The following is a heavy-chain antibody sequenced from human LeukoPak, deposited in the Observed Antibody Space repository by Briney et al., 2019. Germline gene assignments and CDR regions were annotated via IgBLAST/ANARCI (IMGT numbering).Heavy chain of an antibody. V-gene: IGHV3-74*01. Sequence: GGSLRLSCAASGFLFSNYWMHWVRQAPGKGLVWVSRLNSDAGSTSYADSVKGRFTISRDNAKNTLYLQLNSLRAEDTAVYYCVRGPYLYGDDYYYYYMDVWGKGTTVTVSS. CDR2: LNSDAGST. CDR3: VRGPYLYGDDYYYYYMDV. J-gene: IGHJ6*03. D-gene: IGHD4-17*01. CDR1: GFLFSNYW.